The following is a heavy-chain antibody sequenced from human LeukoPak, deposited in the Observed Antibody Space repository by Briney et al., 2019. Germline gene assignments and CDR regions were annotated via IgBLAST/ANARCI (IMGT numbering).Heavy chain of an antibody. CDR1: GGTFSSYA. V-gene: IGHV1-69*13. J-gene: IGHJ4*02. D-gene: IGHD4-17*01. Sequence: SVTVSFTASGGTFSSYAISWVRQAPGQGLERMGGIIPIFGTANYAQKFQGRVTITADESTSTAYMELSSLRSEDTAVYYCARAREGMTTIDYWGQGTLVTVSS. CDR2: IIPIFGTA. CDR3: ARAREGMTTIDY.